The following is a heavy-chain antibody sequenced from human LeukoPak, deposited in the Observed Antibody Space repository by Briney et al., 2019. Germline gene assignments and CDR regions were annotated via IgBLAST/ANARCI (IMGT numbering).Heavy chain of an antibody. D-gene: IGHD1-26*01. V-gene: IGHV1-69*13. J-gene: IGHJ4*02. CDR3: ARESGSYEAYFDY. CDR1: GGTFSGYA. CDR2: IFPIFATA. Sequence: AASVKVSCKASGGTFSGYAISWVRQAPGQGLEWMGRIFPIFATANYAQKFQGRVTITADESTSTAYMELSSLRSEDTAVYYCARESGSYEAYFDYWGQGTLVTVSS.